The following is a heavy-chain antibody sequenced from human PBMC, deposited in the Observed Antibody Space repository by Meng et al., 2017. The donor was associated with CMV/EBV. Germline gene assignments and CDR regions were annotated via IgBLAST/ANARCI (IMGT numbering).Heavy chain of an antibody. CDR3: ALSYYYDSSGYYYY. J-gene: IGHJ4*02. Sequence: ASGCTFRSYAISWVRQAPGQGLEWMGGIIPIFGTANYAQKFQGRVTITADESTSTAYMELSSLRSEDTAVYYCALSYYYDSSGYYYYWGQGTLVTVSS. CDR2: IIPIFGTA. CDR1: GCTFRSYA. D-gene: IGHD3-22*01. V-gene: IGHV1-69*01.